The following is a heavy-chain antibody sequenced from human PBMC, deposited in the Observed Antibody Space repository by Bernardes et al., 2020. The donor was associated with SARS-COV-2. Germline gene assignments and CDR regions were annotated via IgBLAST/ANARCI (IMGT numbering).Heavy chain of an antibody. J-gene: IGHJ4*02. CDR3: ARSPSQLDILAYDS. Sequence: SETLSLTRAVSGASIRGYYWTWIRRPPGRGLEWIGEMDYNGDTNYNPTLKSRVAISADTSQNQFSLTLTSVTVADTAVYYCARSPSQLDILAYDSWGQGVLVTVSA. CDR1: GASIRGYY. CDR2: MDYNGDT. V-gene: IGHV4-34*01. D-gene: IGHD3-9*01.